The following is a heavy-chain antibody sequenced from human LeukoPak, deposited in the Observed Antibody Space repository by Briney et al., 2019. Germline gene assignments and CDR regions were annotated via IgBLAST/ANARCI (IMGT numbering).Heavy chain of an antibody. CDR3: ARDSHWYSSGFDAFDT. Sequence: ASVKVSCKASGYTFTSYGISWVRQAPGQGLEWMGWISAYNGNTNYAQKLQGRVTMTTDTSTSTAYMELRSLRSDDTAVYYCARDSHWYSSGFDAFDTWGQGTMVTVSS. D-gene: IGHD6-19*01. V-gene: IGHV1-18*01. J-gene: IGHJ3*02. CDR1: GYTFTSYG. CDR2: ISAYNGNT.